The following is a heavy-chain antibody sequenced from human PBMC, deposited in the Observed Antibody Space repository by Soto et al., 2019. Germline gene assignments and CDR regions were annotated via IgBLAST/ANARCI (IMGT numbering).Heavy chain of an antibody. Sequence: SETLSLTCTVSGGSMSSHYWTWLRQPPGKGLEWIGYISYSGSSYYNPSLKSRVTISADTSRNQFSLRLTSVIAADTAVYFCARADPDASVGFWGQGTLVSVS. CDR1: GGSMSSHY. J-gene: IGHJ4*02. D-gene: IGHD3-16*01. V-gene: IGHV4-59*11. CDR2: ISYSGSS. CDR3: ARADPDASVGF.